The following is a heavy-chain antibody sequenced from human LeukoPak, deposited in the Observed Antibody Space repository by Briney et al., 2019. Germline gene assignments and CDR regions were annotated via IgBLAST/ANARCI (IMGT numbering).Heavy chain of an antibody. D-gene: IGHD6-19*01. CDR1: GFTFSSYG. V-gene: IGHV3-33*01. CDR3: ARDQYAVDGGYFDY. Sequence: GGSLRLSCAASGFTFSSYGMHWVRQAPGKGLEWVAVIWYDGSNKYYADSVKGRFTISRDNSKNTLYLQMNSLRAEDTAVYYCARDQYAVDGGYFDYWGQGTLVTVSS. J-gene: IGHJ4*02. CDR2: IWYDGSNK.